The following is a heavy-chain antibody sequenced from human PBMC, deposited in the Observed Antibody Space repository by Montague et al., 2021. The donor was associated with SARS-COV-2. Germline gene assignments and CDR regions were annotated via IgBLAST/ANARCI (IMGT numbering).Heavy chain of an antibody. V-gene: IGHV3-9*02. CDR3: AKDSTGGYESYFDY. Sequence: SLRLSCAASGFTSGDYAMHWVRQAPGKGLEWVSGISWNSGSTGYADSVKGRFTISRDSAKNSLYLQMDSLRAEDTALYYCAKDSTGGYESYFDYWGQGTTVTVSS. D-gene: IGHD5-12*01. CDR1: GFTSGDYA. CDR2: ISWNSGST. J-gene: IGHJ4*03.